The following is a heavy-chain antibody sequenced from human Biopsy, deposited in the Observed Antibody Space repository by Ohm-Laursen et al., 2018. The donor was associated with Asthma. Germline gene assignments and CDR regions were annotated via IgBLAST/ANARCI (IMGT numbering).Heavy chain of an antibody. J-gene: IGHJ4*02. Sequence: ASVKVSCKISGYSLTDLSMHWVRQAPGQGPEWMGGHDHEEGGTVNARRFQGRVTMTEDTSTDTAYMELSSLSSDDTAVYYCASDFPKDYVRYNFQFWGQGTLVTGSS. V-gene: IGHV1-24*01. CDR2: HDHEEGGT. CDR3: ASDFPKDYVRYNFQF. D-gene: IGHD4-17*01. CDR1: GYSLTDLS.